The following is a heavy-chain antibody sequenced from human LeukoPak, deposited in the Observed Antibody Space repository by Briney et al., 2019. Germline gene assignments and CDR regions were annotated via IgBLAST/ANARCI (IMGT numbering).Heavy chain of an antibody. CDR1: GGSISSSSYY. V-gene: IGHV4-39*01. D-gene: IGHD3-3*01. CDR2: IYYSGST. Sequence: SSETLSLTCTVSGGSISSSSYYWGWIRQPPGKGLEWIGSIYYSGSTYYNQSLKSRVTISVDTSKNQFSLKLSSVTAADTAVYYCARLSSGRGNYDFWSGYSGGAFDVWGQGTMVTVSS. J-gene: IGHJ3*01. CDR3: ARLSSGRGNYDFWSGYSGGAFDV.